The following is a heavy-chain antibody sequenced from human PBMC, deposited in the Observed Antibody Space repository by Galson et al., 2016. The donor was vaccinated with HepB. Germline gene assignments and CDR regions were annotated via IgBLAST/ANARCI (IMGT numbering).Heavy chain of an antibody. J-gene: IGHJ4*02. CDR1: GGSISSDTW. V-gene: IGHV4-4*02. Sequence: SETLSLTCAVSGGSISSDTWWSWVRQPPGKGLEWIGEIYHSGSTKYDPSLKSRVTISVDKSKKQFSLKLTSVTAADTAVYYCARDSDYWGQGTLVTVSS. CDR2: IYHSGST. CDR3: ARDSDY.